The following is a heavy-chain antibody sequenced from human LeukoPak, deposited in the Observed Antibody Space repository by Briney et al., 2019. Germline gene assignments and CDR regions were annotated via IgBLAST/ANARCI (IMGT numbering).Heavy chain of an antibody. D-gene: IGHD6-19*01. J-gene: IGHJ4*02. CDR3: ARDRGIVVTGPLFDY. CDR2: LSSSGTYI. CDR1: GFTFSTYS. Sequence: PGGSLRLSCAASGFTFSTYSMGWVRQAPGKGLEWVSSLSSSGTYIYYADSVKGRFTISRDNAKNSLYLQMNSLRAEDTAVYYCARDRGIVVTGPLFDYWGQGTLVTVSS. V-gene: IGHV3-21*01.